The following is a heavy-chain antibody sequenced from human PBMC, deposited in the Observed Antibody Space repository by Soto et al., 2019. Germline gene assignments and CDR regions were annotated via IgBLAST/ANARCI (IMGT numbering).Heavy chain of an antibody. Sequence: SETLSLTCPVSGGSISSGYYYWSWIRQPPGEGLEWIGYIYYSGSTYYNPSLKSRVTISVDTSKNQFSLKLSSVTAADTAVYYCARERPDGARLDPWGQGTLVTVSS. J-gene: IGHJ5*02. D-gene: IGHD6-6*01. V-gene: IGHV4-30-4*01. CDR2: IYYSGST. CDR3: ARERPDGARLDP. CDR1: GGSISSGYYY.